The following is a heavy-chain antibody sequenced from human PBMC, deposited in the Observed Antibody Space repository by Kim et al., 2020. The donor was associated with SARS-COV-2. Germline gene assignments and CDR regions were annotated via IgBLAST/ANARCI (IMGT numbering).Heavy chain of an antibody. CDR2: ISYTGNTE. J-gene: IGHJ6*02. CDR3: ASAMIRGVIMDYYGLDV. Sequence: GGSLRLSCEASGFTFNDYSMDWVRQAPGKGLEWVSYISYTGNTEYYADSVKGRFTISRDDGKNSLYLQMNSLRDEDTAVYYCASAMIRGVIMDYYGLDVWGQGTTVTVSS. D-gene: IGHD3-10*01. CDR1: GFTFNDYS. V-gene: IGHV3-48*02.